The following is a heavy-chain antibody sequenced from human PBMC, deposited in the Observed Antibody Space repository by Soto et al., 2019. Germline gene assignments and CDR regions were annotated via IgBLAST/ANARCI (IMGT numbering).Heavy chain of an antibody. CDR1: GFTFSNYA. CDR2: ITDSGDNT. J-gene: IGHJ3*02. D-gene: IGHD2-15*01. Sequence: GGSLRLACAASGFTFSNYALSWVRQAPGRGLDWVSVITDSGDNTHSADSVKGRFTISRDNSKNTLYLQMNSLRAEETAVYYCARDRALLIGASDIWGQGTMVTVSS. CDR3: ARDRALLIGASDI. V-gene: IGHV3-23*01.